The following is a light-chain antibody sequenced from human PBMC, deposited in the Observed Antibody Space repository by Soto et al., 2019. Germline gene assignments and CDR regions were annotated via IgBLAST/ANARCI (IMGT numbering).Light chain of an antibody. J-gene: IGLJ1*01. V-gene: IGLV3-21*02. CDR1: NIGTKS. CDR2: EDS. Sequence: SSELTQPPSMSVAPGQTASITCGGNNIGTKSVHWYQQKPGQAPVLVVYEDSDRPSGIPERFSGSNSGNTATLTIIRVEAGDEADYYCQVWDSSSDQHVFATGTKLTVL. CDR3: QVWDSSSDQHV.